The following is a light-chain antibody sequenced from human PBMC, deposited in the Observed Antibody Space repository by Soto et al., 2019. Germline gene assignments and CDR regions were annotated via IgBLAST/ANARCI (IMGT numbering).Light chain of an antibody. V-gene: IGLV2-8*01. J-gene: IGLJ1*01. Sequence: QSVLTQPPSGSGSHGQSVTITCTGTSSDVGGYNYVSWYQQHPGKAPKLMIYEVSKRPSGVPDRFSGSKSGNTASLTVSGLQAEDEADYYCNSYAGFNTYVFGTGTKVTVL. CDR1: SSDVGGYNY. CDR2: EVS. CDR3: NSYAGFNTYV.